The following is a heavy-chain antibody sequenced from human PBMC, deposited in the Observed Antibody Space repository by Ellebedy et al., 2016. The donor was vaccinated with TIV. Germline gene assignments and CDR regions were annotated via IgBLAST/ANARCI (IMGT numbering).Heavy chain of an antibody. V-gene: IGHV5-51*01. Sequence: GESLKISCKGSGYNFATYWIAWVRQMPGKGLEWMGIIYPDDSDTRYSPSFQGQVTISADKSISTAYLQWSSLKASDTGMYYCARVQGYYDFWSGYGNWFDPWGQGTLVTVSS. J-gene: IGHJ5*02. CDR3: ARVQGYYDFWSGYGNWFDP. D-gene: IGHD3-3*01. CDR2: IYPDDSDT. CDR1: GYNFATYW.